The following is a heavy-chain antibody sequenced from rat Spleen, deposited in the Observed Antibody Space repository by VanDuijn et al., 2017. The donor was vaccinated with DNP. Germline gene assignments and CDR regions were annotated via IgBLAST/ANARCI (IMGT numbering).Heavy chain of an antibody. V-gene: IGHV5-7*01. CDR1: GFTFSNYY. J-gene: IGHJ2*01. Sequence: EVQLVESGGGLVQPGRSLKLSCAASGFTFSNYYMAWVRQAPKKGLEWVATIGYDGSRTYSRDSVKGRFTISRDYAKSTLYLQMDSLRSEDTATYYCARVSGYDYFDYWGQGVMVTVSS. CDR2: IGYDGSRT. CDR3: ARVSGYDYFDY. D-gene: IGHD4-3*01.